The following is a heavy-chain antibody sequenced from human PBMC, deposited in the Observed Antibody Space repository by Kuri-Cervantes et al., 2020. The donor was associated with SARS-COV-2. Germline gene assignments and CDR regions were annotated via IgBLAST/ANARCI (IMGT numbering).Heavy chain of an antibody. V-gene: IGHV3-66*03. D-gene: IGHD7-27*01. CDR1: GFSFSSYG. CDR3: ARDGWGSSFDY. Sequence: GGSLRLSCAASGFSFSSYGMSWVRQAPGKGLEWVSVIYSCGSTYYADSVKGRFTISRDNSKNTLYLQMNSLRAEDTAAYYCARDGWGSSFDYWGQGTLVTVSS. J-gene: IGHJ4*02. CDR2: IYSCGST.